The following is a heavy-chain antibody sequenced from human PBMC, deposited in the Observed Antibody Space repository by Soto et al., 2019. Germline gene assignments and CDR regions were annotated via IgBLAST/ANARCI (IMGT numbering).Heavy chain of an antibody. V-gene: IGHV3-53*01. CDR2: LYDSLGT. CDR1: GITVSGKKY. J-gene: IGHJ3*02. CDR3: ASWLQWEHGFEI. Sequence: DVQLVESGGGLIQPGGSLRVSCAVSGITVSGKKYISWVRQAPGKGLEWVSALYDSLGTYYADSVKGRFTISRDNSRNTVYLEMTSPRPEDTAVYYCASWLQWEHGFEIWGPGTMVTVSS. D-gene: IGHD2-2*01.